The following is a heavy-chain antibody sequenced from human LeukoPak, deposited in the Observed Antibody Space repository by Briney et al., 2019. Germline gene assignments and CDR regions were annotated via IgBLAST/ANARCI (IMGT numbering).Heavy chain of an antibody. V-gene: IGHV3-15*01. CDR1: GFTFSNAW. CDR2: IKSKTDGGTT. Sequence: GGSLRLSCAASGFTFSNAWMSWVRQAPGKGLEWVGRIKSKTDGGTTDYAAPVKGRFTISRDDSKNTLYLQMNSLKTEDTAVYYCTTLTRIAAAGFFSYYYYMDVWSKGTTVTVSS. J-gene: IGHJ6*03. CDR3: TTLTRIAAAGFFSYYYYMDV. D-gene: IGHD6-13*01.